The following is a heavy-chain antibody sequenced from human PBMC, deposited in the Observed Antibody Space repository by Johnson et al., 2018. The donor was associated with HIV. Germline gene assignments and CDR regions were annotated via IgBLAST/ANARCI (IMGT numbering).Heavy chain of an antibody. CDR3: AKGNYYDSSGYYGSTHAFDI. J-gene: IGHJ3*02. D-gene: IGHD3-22*01. V-gene: IGHV3-9*01. CDR2: ISWNSGSI. CDR1: GFTFDDYA. Sequence: VQLVESGGGLVQPGMSLRLSCAASGFTFDDYAMHWVRQAPGKGLEWVSGISWNSGSIGYADSVKGRFTISRDNAKNTLYLQMNSLRAEDTAVYYCAKGNYYDSSGYYGSTHAFDIWGQGTMVTVSS.